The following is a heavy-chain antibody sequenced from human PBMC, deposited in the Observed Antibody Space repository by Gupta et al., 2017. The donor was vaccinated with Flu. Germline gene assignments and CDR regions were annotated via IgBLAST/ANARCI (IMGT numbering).Heavy chain of an antibody. CDR1: GGTFSSYA. CDR2: IIPIFGTA. D-gene: IGHD6-13*01. J-gene: IGHJ3*02. CDR3: ARRGLTQQLVQPDAFDI. Sequence: QVQLVQSGAEVKKPGSSVKVSCKASGGTFSSYAISWVRQAPGQGLEWMGGIIPIFGTANYAQKFQGRVTITADKSTSTAYMELSSLRSEDTAVYYCARRGLTQQLVQPDAFDIWGQGTMVTVSS. V-gene: IGHV1-69*06.